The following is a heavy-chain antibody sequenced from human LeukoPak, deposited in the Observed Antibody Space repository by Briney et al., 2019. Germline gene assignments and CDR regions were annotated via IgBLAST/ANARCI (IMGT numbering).Heavy chain of an antibody. CDR2: IYYNGST. D-gene: IGHD4-23*01. V-gene: IGHV4-30-4*01. CDR1: GGSISSGDYY. Sequence: SETLSLTCTVSGGSISSGDYYWSWIRQPPGKGLEWIGYIYYNGSTYYNPSLKSRVTISVDTSKNQFSLKLSSVTAADTAVDYCASSYDYGGNYSGTGFDYWGQGTLVTVSS. CDR3: ASSYDYGGNYSGTGFDY. J-gene: IGHJ4*02.